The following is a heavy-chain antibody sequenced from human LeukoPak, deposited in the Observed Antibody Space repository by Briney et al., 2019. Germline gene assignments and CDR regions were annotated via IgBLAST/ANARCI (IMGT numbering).Heavy chain of an antibody. CDR2: ISYDGSNK. V-gene: IGHV3-30*18. J-gene: IGHJ4*02. Sequence: GRSLRLSCAASGFTFSSYGMHRVRQAPGKGLEWVAVISYDGSNKYYADSVKGRFTISRDNSKNTLYLQMNSLRAEDTAVYYCAKRGDQTGDYWGQGTLVTVSS. CDR3: AKRGDQTGDY. CDR1: GFTFSSYG. D-gene: IGHD3-10*01.